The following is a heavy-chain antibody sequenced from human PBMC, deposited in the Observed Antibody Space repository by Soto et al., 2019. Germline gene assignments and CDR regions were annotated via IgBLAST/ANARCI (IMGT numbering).Heavy chain of an antibody. J-gene: IGHJ6*02. D-gene: IGHD4-4*01. CDR1: GFTFSSYW. V-gene: IGHV3-7*01. CDR2: IKQDGSEK. Sequence: GGSLRLSCAASGFTFSSYWMSWVRQAPGKGLEWVANIKQDGSEKYYVDSVKGRFTISSDNAKNSLYLQMNSLRAEDTAVYYCARDLTTVTTSYYYYGMDVWGQGTMVTVSS. CDR3: ARDLTTVTTSYYYYGMDV.